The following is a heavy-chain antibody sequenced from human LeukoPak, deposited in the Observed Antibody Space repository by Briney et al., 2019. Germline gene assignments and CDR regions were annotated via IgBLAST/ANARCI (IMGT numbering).Heavy chain of an antibody. D-gene: IGHD3-16*01. CDR2: IYHSGST. V-gene: IGHV4-4*02. Sequence: PSETLSLTCAVSGGSISSSNWWSWVRQPPGKGLEWIGEIYHSGSTNYNPSLKSRVTISVDKSKNQFSLKLSSVTAADTAVYYCARQARSLQGEETPSVFDYWGQGTLVTVSS. CDR3: ARQARSLQGEETPSVFDY. J-gene: IGHJ4*02. CDR1: GGSISSSNW.